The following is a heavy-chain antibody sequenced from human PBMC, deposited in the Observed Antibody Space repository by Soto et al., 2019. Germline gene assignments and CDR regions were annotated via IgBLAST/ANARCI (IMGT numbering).Heavy chain of an antibody. CDR1: GFTFSSYA. J-gene: IGHJ4*02. CDR2: ISYDGSNK. Sequence: QVQLVESGGGVVQPGRSLRLSCAASGFTFSSYAMHWVRQAPGKGLVWVAVISYDGSNKYYADSVKGRFTISRDTSKDTLNLQMNSLRTEDTAVFYCAKTARYSGSYLDYWGQGTMVTVSS. CDR3: AKTARYSGSYLDY. V-gene: IGHV3-30*18. D-gene: IGHD1-26*01.